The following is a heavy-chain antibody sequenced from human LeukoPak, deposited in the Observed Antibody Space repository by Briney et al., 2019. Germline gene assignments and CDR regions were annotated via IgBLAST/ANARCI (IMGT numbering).Heavy chain of an antibody. D-gene: IGHD5-12*01. V-gene: IGHV3-30*02. CDR3: AKDKWSGYGTLDY. Sequence: GGSLRLSCAASGFTFSSYGMHWVRQAPGKGLEWVAFIRYDGSNKYYADSVKGRFTISRDNSKNTLYLQMNSLRAEDTAVYYCAKDKWSGYGTLDYWGQGTLVTVSS. J-gene: IGHJ4*02. CDR2: IRYDGSNK. CDR1: GFTFSSYG.